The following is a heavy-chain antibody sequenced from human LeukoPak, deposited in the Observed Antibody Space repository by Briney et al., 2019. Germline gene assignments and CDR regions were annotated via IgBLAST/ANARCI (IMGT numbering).Heavy chain of an antibody. CDR2: IYSSGST. J-gene: IGHJ4*02. CDR3: ARDSSSFPNYFDF. V-gene: IGHV3-53*01. Sequence: HTGGSLRLSCAASGFTVSSTYMSWVRQAPGQGLEWVSLIYSSGSTFYADSVQGRFTISRDNSKNTLYLQMNSLRAEDTAMYYCARDSSSFPNYFDFWGQGTLVTVSS. CDR1: GFTVSSTY. D-gene: IGHD3-3*02.